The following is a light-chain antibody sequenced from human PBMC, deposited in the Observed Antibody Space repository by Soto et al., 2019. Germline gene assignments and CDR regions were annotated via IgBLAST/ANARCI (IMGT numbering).Light chain of an antibody. Sequence: QSALTQPASVSGSPGQSITISCTGTSSDVGGYNYVSWYQQHPGKAPKLMIYDVSNRPSGVSNRFSGSKSGNTASLTISGLQAEDVADYYCSSYTSSSLHVFGTGTKLTVL. CDR2: DVS. CDR1: SSDVGGYNY. J-gene: IGLJ1*01. CDR3: SSYTSSSLHV. V-gene: IGLV2-14*03.